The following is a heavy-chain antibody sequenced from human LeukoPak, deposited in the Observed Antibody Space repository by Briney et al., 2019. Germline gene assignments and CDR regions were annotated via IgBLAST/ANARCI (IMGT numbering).Heavy chain of an antibody. CDR2: INWNGGST. CDR1: GFTFDDYG. Sequence: AGGSLRLSCAASGFTFDDYGMSWVRQAPGKGLEWVSGINWNGGSTGYADSVKGRFTISRDNAMNSLYLQMNSLRAEDTALYYCARGRGVVTATYYFDYWGQGTLVTVSS. J-gene: IGHJ4*02. CDR3: ARGRGVVTATYYFDY. D-gene: IGHD2-21*02. V-gene: IGHV3-20*04.